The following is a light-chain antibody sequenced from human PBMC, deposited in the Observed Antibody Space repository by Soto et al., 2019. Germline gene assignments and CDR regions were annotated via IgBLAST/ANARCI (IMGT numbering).Light chain of an antibody. J-gene: IGLJ1*01. CDR1: SSDVGGYNY. CDR2: EVT. Sequence: QSVLTQPPSASGSPGQSVTISCTGTSSDVGGYNYLSWYQHRPGKAPQLIIYEVTKRPSGVPNRFFGSKSGNTASLTVSGLQAEDEADYFCMSYAGMYTYVFGTGTKLIVL. V-gene: IGLV2-8*01. CDR3: MSYAGMYTYV.